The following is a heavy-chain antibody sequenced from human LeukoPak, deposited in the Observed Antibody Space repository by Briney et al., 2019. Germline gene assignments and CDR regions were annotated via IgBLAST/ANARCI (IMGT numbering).Heavy chain of an antibody. CDR2: INHSGST. J-gene: IGHJ5*02. CDR1: GGSLSNYY. V-gene: IGHV4-34*01. CDR3: ARGPASGSNSAWFDP. D-gene: IGHD3-10*01. Sequence: SETLSLTCAVYGGSLSNYYWSWIRQPPGKGLDWIGEINHSGSTKYNPSLKSRVTISVDMSKNQFSLQLTSVTAADTAVYYCARGPASGSNSAWFDPWGQGTLVTVSS.